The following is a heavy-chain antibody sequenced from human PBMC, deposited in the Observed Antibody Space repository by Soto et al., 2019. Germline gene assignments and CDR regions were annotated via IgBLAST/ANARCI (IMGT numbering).Heavy chain of an antibody. D-gene: IGHD3-3*01. J-gene: IGHJ4*02. V-gene: IGHV4-39*01. Sequence: LSLTCTVSGGSISSSSYYWGWIRQPPGKGLEWIGSIYYSGSTYYNPSLKSRVTISVDTSKNQFSLKLSSVTAADTAVYYCARTGDFWSGYPIWFLTSFDYWGQGALVTVSS. CDR2: IYYSGST. CDR1: GGSISSSSYY. CDR3: ARTGDFWSGYPIWFLTSFDY.